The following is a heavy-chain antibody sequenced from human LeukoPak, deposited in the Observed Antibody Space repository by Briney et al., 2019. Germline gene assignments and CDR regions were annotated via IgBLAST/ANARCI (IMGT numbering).Heavy chain of an antibody. V-gene: IGHV1-8*03. Sequence: ASVKVSCKASGYTFTSYDINWVRQATGQGLEWMGWMNPNSGNTDYAQKFQGRVTITRNTSINTAYMELSSLRSEDTDVYLRGYYYGSGSYYNEYYYYYHMDVWGKGTTVTVSS. CDR2: MNPNSGNT. CDR3: GYYYGSGSYYNEYYYYYHMDV. CDR1: GYTFTSYD. J-gene: IGHJ6*03. D-gene: IGHD3-10*01.